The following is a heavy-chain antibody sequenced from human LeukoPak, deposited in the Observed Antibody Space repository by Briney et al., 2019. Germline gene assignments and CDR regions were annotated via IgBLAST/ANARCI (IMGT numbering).Heavy chain of an antibody. CDR1: GFTFSTYG. D-gene: IGHD6-19*01. J-gene: IGHJ4*02. CDR2: IRSDGSNK. Sequence: GGSLRLSCAASGFTFSTYGMHWVRQAPGKGLELVAFIRSDGSNKYYADSVKGRFTISRDNSKSTLYLQMNSLRPEDTAVYYCAKGYTSGWRTFVDYWGQGTLVTVSS. CDR3: AKGYTSGWRTFVDY. V-gene: IGHV3-30*02.